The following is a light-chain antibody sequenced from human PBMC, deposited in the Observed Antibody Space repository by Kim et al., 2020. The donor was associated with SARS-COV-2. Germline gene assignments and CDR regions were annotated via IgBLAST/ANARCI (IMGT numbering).Light chain of an antibody. V-gene: IGLV7-43*01. CDR2: TTS. CDR1: SGADTNDYY. CDR3: LLYYGGAHV. J-gene: IGLJ1*01. Sequence: PGGTDTLTCASSSGADTNDYYPNWVQQKPGQTPRALIYTTSNQHSGNPARFSGSLRGGKAALTLSGVQPEDEAEYYCLLYYGGAHVFGTVTKVTVL.